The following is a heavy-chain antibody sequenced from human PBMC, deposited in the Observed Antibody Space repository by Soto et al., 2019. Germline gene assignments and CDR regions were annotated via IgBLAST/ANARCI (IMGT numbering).Heavy chain of an antibody. CDR2: FFIGGNT. CDR1: GGSISSSTYY. V-gene: IGHV4-39*07. Sequence: SETLSLTCTVSGGSISSSTYYWGWMRQPPGKGLEWIASFFIGGNTYYNPSLKSRVTISVDTSKNQFSLNLTSVTAADTAVYYCARDGRYSRSNRYLDVWGRGTTVTVSS. CDR3: ARDGRYSRSNRYLDV. D-gene: IGHD1-26*01. J-gene: IGHJ6*02.